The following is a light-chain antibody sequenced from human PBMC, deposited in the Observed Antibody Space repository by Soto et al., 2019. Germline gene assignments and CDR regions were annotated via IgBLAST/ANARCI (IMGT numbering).Light chain of an antibody. V-gene: IGKV3-15*01. CDR2: GAS. CDR3: QQYNNWLTWT. CDR1: QSVSSN. J-gene: IGKJ1*01. Sequence: EIVMTQSPATLSVSPGERATLSCRASQSVSSNLAWYQQKPGQAPRLLIYGASTRATGIPARFSGSGSGTEFTLTISSLQSEDFAVYYCQQYNNWLTWTFGQGTKVDIX.